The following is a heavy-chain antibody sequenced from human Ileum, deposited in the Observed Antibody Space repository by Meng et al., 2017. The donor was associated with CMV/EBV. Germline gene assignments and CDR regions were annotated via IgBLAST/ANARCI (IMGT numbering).Heavy chain of an antibody. J-gene: IGHJ4*02. CDR2: TAYRSKWDY. CDR1: GDSVSTNNVA. CDR3: ARESELLRFDH. V-gene: IGHV6-1*01. D-gene: IGHD6-6*01. Sequence: QIQLQQAGPGLVKPSQTLSLTWDISGDSVSTNNVAWNWIRQSPLRGLEWLGRTAYRSKWDYEYSVSVKSRITISPDTSKNQFSLQLRSVTPEDTAVYYCARESELLRFDHWGQGTLVTVSS.